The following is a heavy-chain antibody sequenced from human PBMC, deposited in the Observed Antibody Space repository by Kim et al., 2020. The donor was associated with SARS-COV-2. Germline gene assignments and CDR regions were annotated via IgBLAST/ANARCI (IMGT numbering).Heavy chain of an antibody. J-gene: IGHJ4*02. Sequence: RFTISRDNSKNTLYLQMNSLGAEDTAVYYCAKNECRGYYLAPWRTGHFDYWGQGTLVTVSS. CDR3: AKNECRGYYLAPWRTGHFDY. V-gene: IGHV3-23*01. D-gene: IGHD3-3*01.